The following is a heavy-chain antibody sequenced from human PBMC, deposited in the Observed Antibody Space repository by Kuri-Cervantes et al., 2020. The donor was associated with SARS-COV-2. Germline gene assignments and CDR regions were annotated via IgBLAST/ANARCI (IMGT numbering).Heavy chain of an antibody. V-gene: IGHV1-2*02. CDR2: INPNSGGT. D-gene: IGHD4-17*01. Sequence: ASVKVFCKASGYTFTGYYMHWVRQAPGQGLEWMGWINPNSGGTNYAQKFQGRVTMTRDTSISTAYMELSRLRSDDTAVYYCARDRGGTTVTTYNTFDYWGQGTLVTVSS. CDR1: GYTFTGYY. J-gene: IGHJ4*02. CDR3: ARDRGGTTVTTYNTFDY.